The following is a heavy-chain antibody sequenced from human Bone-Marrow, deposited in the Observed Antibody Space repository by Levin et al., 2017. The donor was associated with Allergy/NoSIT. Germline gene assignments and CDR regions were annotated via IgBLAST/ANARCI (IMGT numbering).Heavy chain of an antibody. CDR2: ISYDGSNE. V-gene: IGHV3-30*18. J-gene: IGHJ3*02. CDR1: EFTLSTYV. Sequence: RTGGSLRLSCAASEFTLSTYVMHWVRQAPGKGLEWVAVISYDGSNEYYADSVKGRFTISRDNSKNTLYLQMNSLRPEDTAVYYCAKAGGSWQDHDAFDMWGQGTIVTVSS. CDR3: AKAGGSWQDHDAFDM. D-gene: IGHD6-13*01.